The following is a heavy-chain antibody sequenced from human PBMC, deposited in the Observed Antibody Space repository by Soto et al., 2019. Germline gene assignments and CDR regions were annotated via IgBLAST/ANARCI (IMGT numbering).Heavy chain of an antibody. V-gene: IGHV1-18*01. J-gene: IGHJ6*02. D-gene: IGHD1-26*01. CDR1: GYTFTSYG. CDR3: ARDVVGATTRYYYYYGMDV. CDR2: ISAYNGNT. Sequence: QVQLVQSGAEVKKPGASVKVSCKASGYTFTSYGISWVRQAPGQGHEWMGWISAYNGNTNYAQKLQGRVTMTTDTATSTAYMGVRSLRSDDTAVYYCARDVVGATTRYYYYYGMDVWGQETTVTVSS.